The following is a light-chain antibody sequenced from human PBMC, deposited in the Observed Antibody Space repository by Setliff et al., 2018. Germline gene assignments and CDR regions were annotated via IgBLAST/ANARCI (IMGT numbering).Light chain of an antibody. Sequence: QSVLTQPPSVSGSPGQSVTISCAGTSIDLSGYTYVSWYQQHPGKAPQVIIYDVTKRPSGVPDRFSGSKSGNTASLTVSGLQAEDEADYYCTAYAGSNNVVFGTGTKVTV. CDR3: TAYAGSNNVV. CDR2: DVT. CDR1: SIDLSGYTY. V-gene: IGLV2-8*01. J-gene: IGLJ1*01.